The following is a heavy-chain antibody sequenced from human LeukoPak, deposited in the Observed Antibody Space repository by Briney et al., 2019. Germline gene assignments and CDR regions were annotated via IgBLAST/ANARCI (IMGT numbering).Heavy chain of an antibody. V-gene: IGHV3-48*01. D-gene: IGHD3-10*01. CDR3: ARAFFVVRGVTFDY. CDR1: GFTFSSYG. CDR2: ITSSGSPI. J-gene: IGHJ4*02. Sequence: GGSLRLSCAASGFTFSSYGMNWVRQAPGKGLEWVSCITSSGSPIYYADSVKGRFTISRDNAKNSLYLQMNSLRAEDTAVYYCARAFFVVRGVTFDYWGQGTLVTVSS.